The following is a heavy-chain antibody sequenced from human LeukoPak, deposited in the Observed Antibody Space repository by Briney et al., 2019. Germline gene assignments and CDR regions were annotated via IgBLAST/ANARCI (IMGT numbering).Heavy chain of an antibody. CDR2: IIPIFGTA. J-gene: IGHJ3*02. CDR3: ARGKDSSSWSPHHDAFDI. D-gene: IGHD6-13*01. V-gene: IGHV1-69*05. CDR1: GGTFSSYA. Sequence: WASVKVSCKASGGTFSSYAISWMRQAPGQGLEWMGGIIPIFGTANYAQKFQGRVTITTDESTSTAYMELSSLRSEDTAVYYCARGKDSSSWSPHHDAFDIWGQGTMVTVSS.